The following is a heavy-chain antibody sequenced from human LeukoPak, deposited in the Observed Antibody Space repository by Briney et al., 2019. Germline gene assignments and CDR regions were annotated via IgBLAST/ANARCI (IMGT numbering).Heavy chain of an antibody. CDR3: AMGGRAITFGGAMVVGAFDI. Sequence: ASVKVSCKASGYTFTGYYMHWVRQAPGQGLEWMGWINPNSGGTNYAQKFQGRVTMTRDTSISTAYMELSRLRSDDTAVYYCAMGGRAITFGGAMVVGAFDIWGQGTMVTVSS. CDR2: INPNSGGT. J-gene: IGHJ3*02. CDR1: GYTFTGYY. V-gene: IGHV1-2*02. D-gene: IGHD3-16*01.